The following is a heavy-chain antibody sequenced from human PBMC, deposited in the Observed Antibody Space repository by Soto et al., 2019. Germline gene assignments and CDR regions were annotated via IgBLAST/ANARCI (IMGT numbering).Heavy chain of an antibody. CDR1: GFIFSDFY. CDR2: ISGSGSPA. Sequence: GVSLRLSCAASGFIFSDFYMNCIRQAPGKGPEWLSYISGSGSPAWYADSVKGRFTISRDNAEKTLTLEMTSLRAEDTAVYYCARDVSRATIGDFELWGKGTLVTVS. CDR3: ARDVSRATIGDFEL. V-gene: IGHV3-11*01. D-gene: IGHD5-12*01. J-gene: IGHJ4*02.